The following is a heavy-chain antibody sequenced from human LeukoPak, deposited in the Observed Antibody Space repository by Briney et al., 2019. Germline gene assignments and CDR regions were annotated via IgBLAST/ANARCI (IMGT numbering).Heavy chain of an antibody. CDR1: GFTFSSYS. D-gene: IGHD1-1*01. V-gene: IGHV3-21*01. CDR3: AREKGLYNWNDESNDY. J-gene: IGHJ4*02. CDR2: ISSSSSYI. Sequence: PGRSLRLSCAASGFTFSSYSMNWVRQAPGKGLEWVSSISSSSSYIYYADSVKGRFTISRDNAKNSLYLQMNSLRAEDTAVYYCAREKGLYNWNDESNDYWGQGTLVTVSS.